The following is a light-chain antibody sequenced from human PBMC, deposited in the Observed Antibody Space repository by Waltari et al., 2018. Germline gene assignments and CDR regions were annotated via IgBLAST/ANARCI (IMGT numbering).Light chain of an antibody. CDR1: STDVGCDHY. V-gene: IGLV2-14*01. J-gene: IGLJ3*02. Sequence: QSALTQPAPVSGSPGQSITISCTGTSTDVGCDHYLSWYQQHPGKAPKLMIYEVSNRPSGVSNRFSGSKSGNTASLTISGLQAEDEADYYCSSYTSSSTWVFGGGTKLTVL. CDR3: SSYTSSSTWV. CDR2: EVS.